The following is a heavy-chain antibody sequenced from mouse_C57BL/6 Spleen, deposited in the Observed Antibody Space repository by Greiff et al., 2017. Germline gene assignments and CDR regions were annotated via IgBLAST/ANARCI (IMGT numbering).Heavy chain of an antibody. D-gene: IGHD2-4*01. J-gene: IGHJ3*01. Sequence: EVQLQQSGPELVKPGASVKISCKASGYTFTDYYMNWVKQSHGKSLEWIGDINPNNGGTSYNQKFKGKATLTVDKSSSTAYMELRSLTSEDSAVYYCARGYDYDGIAYWGQGTLVTVSA. CDR3: ARGYDYDGIAY. CDR1: GYTFTDYY. CDR2: INPNNGGT. V-gene: IGHV1-26*01.